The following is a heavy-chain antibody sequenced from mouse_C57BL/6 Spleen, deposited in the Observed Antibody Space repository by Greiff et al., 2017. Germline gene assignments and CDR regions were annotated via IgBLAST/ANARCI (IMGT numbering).Heavy chain of an antibody. CDR2: ISYDGSN. CDR1: GYSITSGYY. D-gene: IGHD4-1*01. V-gene: IGHV3-6*01. Sequence: EVKLMESGPGLVKPSQSLSLTCSVTGYSITSGYYWNWIRQFPGNKLEWMGYISYDGSNNYNPSLKNRISITRDTSKNQFFLKLNSVTTEDTATDYCARVWEGWYFDVWGTGTTGTVSS. J-gene: IGHJ1*03. CDR3: ARVWEGWYFDV.